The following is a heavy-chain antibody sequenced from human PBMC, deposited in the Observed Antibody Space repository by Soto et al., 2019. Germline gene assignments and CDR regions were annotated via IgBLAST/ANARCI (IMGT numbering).Heavy chain of an antibody. CDR1: GYTFTSYG. D-gene: IGHD1-26*01. CDR2: ISAYNGNT. CDR3: ARVWVGNLFAYYYGMEV. Sequence: ASVKVSCKDSGYTFTSYGISWVRQAPGQGLEWMGWISAYNGNTNYAQKLQGRVTMTTDTSTSTAYMELRSLRSDDTAVYYCARVWVGNLFAYYYGMEVWAKGTTVTV. V-gene: IGHV1-18*01. J-gene: IGHJ6*04.